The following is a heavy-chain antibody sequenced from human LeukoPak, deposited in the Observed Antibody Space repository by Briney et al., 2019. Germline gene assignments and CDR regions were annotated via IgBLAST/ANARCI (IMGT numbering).Heavy chain of an antibody. CDR3: ARNYYDSSGYYYLYYYYYMDV. J-gene: IGHJ6*03. CDR2: IYYSGST. V-gene: IGHV4-59*01. D-gene: IGHD3-22*01. CDR1: GASISSYY. Sequence: SETLSLTCTVSGASISSYYWSWIRQPPGKGLEWIGYIYYSGSTNYNPSLKSRVTISVDTSKNQFSLKLSSVTAADTAVYYCARNYYDSSGYYYLYYYYYMDVWGKGTTVTVSS.